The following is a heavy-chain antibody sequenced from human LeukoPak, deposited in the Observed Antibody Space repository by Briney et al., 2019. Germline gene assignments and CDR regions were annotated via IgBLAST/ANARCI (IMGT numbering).Heavy chain of an antibody. CDR2: ISGSGGST. CDR3: ARRSGSTNYYYYYYMDV. V-gene: IGHV3-23*01. CDR1: GFTFSSYG. Sequence: PGGSLRLSCAASGFTFSSYGMSWVRQAPGKGLEWVSAISGSGGSTYYADSVKGRFTISRDNSKNTLYLQMNSLRAEDTAVYYCARRSGSTNYYYYYYMDVWGKGTTVTISS. J-gene: IGHJ6*03. D-gene: IGHD1-26*01.